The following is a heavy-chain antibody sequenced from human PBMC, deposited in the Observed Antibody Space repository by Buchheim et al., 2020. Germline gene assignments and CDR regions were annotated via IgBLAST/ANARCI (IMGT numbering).Heavy chain of an antibody. Sequence: QVQLQESGPGLVKPSETLSLTCTVSGGSINSNYWIWIRQPPGKGLEWIGYIYVWGSTDYNPSLKSRVTISKDRSKNQFSLNLGTVTAADTAVYYCARVFSGGGSQFDYWGQGTL. V-gene: IGHV4-59*01. J-gene: IGHJ4*02. CDR3: ARVFSGGGSQFDY. CDR1: GGSINSNY. D-gene: IGHD3-16*01. CDR2: IYVWGST.